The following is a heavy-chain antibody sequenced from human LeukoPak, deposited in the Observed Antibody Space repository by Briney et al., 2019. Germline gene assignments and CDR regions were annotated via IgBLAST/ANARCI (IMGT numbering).Heavy chain of an antibody. D-gene: IGHD6-13*01. CDR2: IYYSGST. CDR3: ARRGSSWYKF. V-gene: IGHV4-59*12. Sequence: SETLSLTCTVSGGSISSYYWSWIRQPPGKGLEWIGYIYYSGSTNYNPSLKSRVTISVDTSKNQFSLKLSSVTAADTAVYYCARRGSSWYKFWGQGTLVTVSS. CDR1: GGSISSYY. J-gene: IGHJ4*02.